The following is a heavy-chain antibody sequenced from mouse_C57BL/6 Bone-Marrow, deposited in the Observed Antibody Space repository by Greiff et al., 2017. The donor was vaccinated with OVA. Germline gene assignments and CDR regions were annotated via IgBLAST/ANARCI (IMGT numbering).Heavy chain of an antibody. CDR1: GFTFSDFY. Sequence: DVMLVESGGGLVQSGRSLRLSCATSGFTFSDFYMEWVRQAPGKGLEWIAASRNKANDYTTEYSASVKGRFIVSRDTSQSILYLQMNALRAEDTAIYYCARGSYYGSSYDYAMDYWGQGTSVTVSS. CDR2: SRNKANDYTT. CDR3: ARGSYYGSSYDYAMDY. J-gene: IGHJ4*01. D-gene: IGHD1-1*01. V-gene: IGHV7-1*01.